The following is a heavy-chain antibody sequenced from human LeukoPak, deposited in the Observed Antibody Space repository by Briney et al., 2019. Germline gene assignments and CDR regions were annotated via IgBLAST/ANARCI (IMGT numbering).Heavy chain of an antibody. CDR1: GGSISSSSYY. CDR2: IYYSGTT. Sequence: SETLSLTCTVSGGSISSSSYYWGWFRQPPGKGLEWIGTIYYSGTTYYNPSLKSRVTISVDTSKNQFSLKLSSVTAADTAVYYCAGTRYSSGWYHFDYWGQGTLVTVSS. D-gene: IGHD6-19*01. J-gene: IGHJ4*02. V-gene: IGHV4-39*07. CDR3: AGTRYSSGWYHFDY.